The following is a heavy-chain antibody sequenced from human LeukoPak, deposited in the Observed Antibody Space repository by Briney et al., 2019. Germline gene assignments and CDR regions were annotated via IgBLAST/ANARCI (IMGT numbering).Heavy chain of an antibody. CDR3: ARDRPHTVTPFLGAFDI. CDR1: GGTFSSYA. CDR2: IIPIFGTA. J-gene: IGHJ3*02. V-gene: IGHV1-69*05. Sequence: SEKVSCKASGGTFSSYAISWVRQAPGQGLEWMGRIIPIFGTANYAQKFQGRVTITTDESTSTAYMELSSLRSEDTAVYYCARDRPHTVTPFLGAFDIWGQGTMVTVSS. D-gene: IGHD4-17*01.